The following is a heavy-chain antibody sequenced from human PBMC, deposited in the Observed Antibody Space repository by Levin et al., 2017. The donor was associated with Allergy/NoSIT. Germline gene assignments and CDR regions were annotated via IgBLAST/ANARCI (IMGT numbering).Heavy chain of an antibody. Sequence: GESLKISCKASGYTFTSYYMHWVRQAPGQGLEWMGIINPSGGSTSYAQKFQGRVTMTRDTSTSTVYMELSSLRSEDTAVYYCARVMSSSGWYLWGQGTLVSVSS. CDR1: GYTFTSYY. J-gene: IGHJ4*02. V-gene: IGHV1-46*01. CDR3: ARVMSSSGWYL. CDR2: INPSGGST. D-gene: IGHD6-19*01.